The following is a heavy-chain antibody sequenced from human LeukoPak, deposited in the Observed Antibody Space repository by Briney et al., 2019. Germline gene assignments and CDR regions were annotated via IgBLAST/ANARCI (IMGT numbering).Heavy chain of an antibody. CDR2: INPNSGDP. CDR3: ARGARHCNNGVCFTDYYIDL. D-gene: IGHD2-8*01. CDR1: GYTFSDSY. Sequence: ASVKVSCKASGYTFSDSYIHFVRQAPGQGLEWMGRINPNSGDPNYPQKFQGRVTMTRDTSISTAYMEMNSLTSDDTAVYYCARGARHCNNGVCFTDYYIDLWGKGTTVTVSS. V-gene: IGHV1-2*06. J-gene: IGHJ6*03.